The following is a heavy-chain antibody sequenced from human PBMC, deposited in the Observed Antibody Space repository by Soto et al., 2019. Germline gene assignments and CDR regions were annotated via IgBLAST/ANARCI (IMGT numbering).Heavy chain of an antibody. J-gene: IGHJ6*02. CDR3: ARGHYYYALDV. V-gene: IGHV4-30-2*01. CDR1: GGSVSSGVFS. CDR2: ISHGGSP. Sequence: SETLSLTCAVSGGSVSSGVFSWNWIRQPPGQGLEWIGYISHGGSPHYTPSLRSRVSISVDRSTNVISLNLTSMTPADTAVYFCARGHYYYALDVFGQGTTVTVSS.